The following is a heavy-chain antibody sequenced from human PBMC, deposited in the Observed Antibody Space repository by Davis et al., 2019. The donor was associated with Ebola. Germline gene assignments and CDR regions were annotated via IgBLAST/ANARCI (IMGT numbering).Heavy chain of an antibody. V-gene: IGHV3-53*01. D-gene: IGHD3-22*01. CDR3: ARDFSPDSSGSGY. J-gene: IGHJ4*02. Sequence: PGGSLRLSCVASGFTFSNYWMSWVRQAPGKGLEWVSVLYSGGTTYYADSVKGRFTISRDNSKNTLYLQMNSLRAEDTAVYYCARDFSPDSSGSGYWGQGTLVTVSS. CDR1: GFTFSNYW. CDR2: LYSGGTT.